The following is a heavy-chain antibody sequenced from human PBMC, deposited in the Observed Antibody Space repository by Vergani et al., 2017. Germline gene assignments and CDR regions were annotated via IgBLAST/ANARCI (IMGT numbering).Heavy chain of an antibody. CDR2: INNSGST. Sequence: QLQLQESGPGLVKPSETLSLTCTVSGGSISSSSYYWGWIRQPPGKGLEWIGEINNSGSTNYNPSLKSRVTISVDTSKNQFSLKLSSVTAADTAVYYCARRRWIAVAGTVDYWGQGTLVTVSS. V-gene: IGHV4-39*07. J-gene: IGHJ4*02. CDR1: GGSISSSSYY. CDR3: ARRRWIAVAGTVDY. D-gene: IGHD6-19*01.